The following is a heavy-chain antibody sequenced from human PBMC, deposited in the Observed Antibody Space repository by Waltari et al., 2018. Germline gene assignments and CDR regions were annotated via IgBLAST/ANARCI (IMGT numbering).Heavy chain of an antibody. J-gene: IGHJ4*02. Sequence: QVQLVQSGAEVKKPGASVKVSCKASGYTFTSYGISWVRQAPGQGLEGMGGISADNGNTICAQKLQGRVTMTTDTSTRTAYMELRSLRSDDTAVYYCARAESTYGDYLIDYWGQGTLVTVSS. D-gene: IGHD4-17*01. CDR2: ISADNGNT. V-gene: IGHV1-18*04. CDR3: ARAESTYGDYLIDY. CDR1: GYTFTSYG.